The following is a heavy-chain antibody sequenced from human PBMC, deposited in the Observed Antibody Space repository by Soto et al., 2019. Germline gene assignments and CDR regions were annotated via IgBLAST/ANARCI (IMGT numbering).Heavy chain of an antibody. J-gene: IGHJ5*02. Sequence: SETLSLTCAVSGYSISSGYYWGWIRQPPGKGLEWLGTTYYGASSYYNPSLRSRITILLDASTNQLSLKLSSVTAADTAVYFCVRVAGSASWYETDTWGQGILVTVSS. V-gene: IGHV4-38-2*01. CDR3: VRVAGSASWYETDT. D-gene: IGHD6-13*01. CDR2: TYYGASS. CDR1: GYSISSGYY.